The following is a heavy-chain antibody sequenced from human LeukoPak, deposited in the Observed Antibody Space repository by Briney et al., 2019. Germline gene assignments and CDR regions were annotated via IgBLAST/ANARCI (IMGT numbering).Heavy chain of an antibody. V-gene: IGHV3-48*03. D-gene: IGHD3-3*01. CDR3: ARVEKKTDAFDI. CDR2: ISSSGSTI. J-gene: IGHJ3*02. Sequence: QSGGSLRLSCAASGFTFSSYEMNWGRQAPGQGLEWVSYISSSGSTIYYADSVKGRFTISRDNAKNSLYLQMNSLRAEDTAVYYCARVEKKTDAFDIWRQETMLTVSS. CDR1: GFTFSSYE.